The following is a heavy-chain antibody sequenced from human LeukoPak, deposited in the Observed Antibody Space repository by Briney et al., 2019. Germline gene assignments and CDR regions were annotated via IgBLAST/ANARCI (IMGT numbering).Heavy chain of an antibody. Sequence: GGSLRLSCAASGFTFSSYGMHWVRQAPGKGLEWVAFIRYDGSNKYYADSVKGRFTISRDNSKNTLFLQMNSLRAEDTAVYYCAKDRFYSSRCGTTVGVFDYWGQGTLVTVSS. CDR2: IRYDGSNK. CDR1: GFTFSSYG. V-gene: IGHV3-30*02. D-gene: IGHD3-22*01. CDR3: AKDRFYSSRCGTTVGVFDY. J-gene: IGHJ4*02.